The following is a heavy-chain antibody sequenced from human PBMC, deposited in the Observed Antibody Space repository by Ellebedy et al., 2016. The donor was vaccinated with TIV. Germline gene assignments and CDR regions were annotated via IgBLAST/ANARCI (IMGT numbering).Heavy chain of an antibody. D-gene: IGHD6-13*01. J-gene: IGHJ4*02. CDR1: GYTFTSYD. V-gene: IGHV1-8*01. CDR2: MNPNSGNT. CDR3: AAAAGRSFDY. Sequence: ASVKVSXXASGYTFTSYDINWVRQATGQGLEWMGWMNPNSGNTGYAQKFQGRVTLTTDTSTTTAYMDLRSLRSDDTAVYYCAAAAGRSFDYWGQGTLVTVSS.